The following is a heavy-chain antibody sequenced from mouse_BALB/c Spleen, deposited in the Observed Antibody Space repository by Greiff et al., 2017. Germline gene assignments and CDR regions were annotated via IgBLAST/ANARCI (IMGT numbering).Heavy chain of an antibody. D-gene: IGHD3-3*01. Sequence: EAMLVESGGGLVQPGGSLKLSCAASGFTFSSYTMSWVRQTPEKRLEWVAYISNGGGSTYYPDTVKGRFTISRDNAKNTLYLQMSSLKSEDTAMYYCARLRDSYWYFDVWGAGTTVTVSS. V-gene: IGHV5-12-2*01. CDR2: ISNGGGST. J-gene: IGHJ1*01. CDR1: GFTFSSYT. CDR3: ARLRDSYWYFDV.